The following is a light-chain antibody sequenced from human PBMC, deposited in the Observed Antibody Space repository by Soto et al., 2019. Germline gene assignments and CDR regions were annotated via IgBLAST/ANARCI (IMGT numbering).Light chain of an antibody. Sequence: QSVLTQPASVSGYPGQSITISCTGTSGDIGSYNRVSWYQQHPGKAPKLTIYEVTDRPSGVSNRFSGSKSGNTASLTISGLQAEDEAEYYCSSYTNINTRACVFGTGTKVTVL. V-gene: IGLV2-14*01. CDR2: EVT. CDR1: SGDIGSYNR. J-gene: IGLJ1*01. CDR3: SSYTNINTRACV.